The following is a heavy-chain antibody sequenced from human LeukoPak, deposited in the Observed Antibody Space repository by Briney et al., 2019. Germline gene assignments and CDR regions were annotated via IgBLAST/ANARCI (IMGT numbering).Heavy chain of an antibody. CDR2: IGGSSGRT. D-gene: IGHD3-10*01. J-gene: IGHJ4*02. V-gene: IGHV3-23*01. CDR3: AKGVYESGSSPLDY. Sequence: PGGSLRLSCAASGFTFSNYATKWVRQAPGKGLEWVSAIGGSSGRTYYADSVKGRFTISRDNSKNTVYLQMNSLRAEDTAVYYCAKGVYESGSSPLDYWGQGTLVTVSS. CDR1: GFTFSNYA.